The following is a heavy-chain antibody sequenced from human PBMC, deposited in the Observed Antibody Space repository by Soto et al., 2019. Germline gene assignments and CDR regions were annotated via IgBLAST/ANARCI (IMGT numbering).Heavy chain of an antibody. J-gene: IGHJ6*02. CDR3: AREGTCSSTSCPTYFSFGMDV. D-gene: IGHD2-2*01. Sequence: GASVKVSCKASGYTFASYGISWVRQAPGQRHEWMGWISAYNVNTNYAQKLQGRVTMTTDTFTRTAYMEVRSLRSDDTAVYYCAREGTCSSTSCPTYFSFGMDVWGQGTTVTVSS. V-gene: IGHV1-18*01. CDR1: GYTFASYG. CDR2: ISAYNVNT.